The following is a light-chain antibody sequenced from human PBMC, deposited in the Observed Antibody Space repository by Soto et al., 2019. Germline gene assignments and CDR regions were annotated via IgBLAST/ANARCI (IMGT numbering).Light chain of an antibody. V-gene: IGKV3-15*01. Sequence: EIVMTQSPATLTVSPGERATLSCRASQSVSSELAWYQQKPGQAPRLLIYGASTRAPGIPARFSGSGSGTDFTITISSLQSEDFAIYYCQQYINWPRTFGQGTKVDIK. CDR2: GAS. J-gene: IGKJ1*01. CDR1: QSVSSE. CDR3: QQYINWPRT.